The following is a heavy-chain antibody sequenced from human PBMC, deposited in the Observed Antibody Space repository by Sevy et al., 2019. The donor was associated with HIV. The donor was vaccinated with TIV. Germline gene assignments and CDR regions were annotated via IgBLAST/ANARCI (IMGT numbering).Heavy chain of an antibody. V-gene: IGHV3-21*01. D-gene: IGHD5-12*01. J-gene: IGHJ3*02. CDR2: ISSSSSYI. Sequence: GGSLRLSCAASGFTFSSSNMNWVRQAPGKGLEWVSSISSSSSYIYYADSLKGRFTISRDNAKTSLYRQMNSLSAEDTAVYYCARDEATGIAFDIWGQGTMVTVSS. CDR3: ARDEATGIAFDI. CDR1: GFTFSSSN.